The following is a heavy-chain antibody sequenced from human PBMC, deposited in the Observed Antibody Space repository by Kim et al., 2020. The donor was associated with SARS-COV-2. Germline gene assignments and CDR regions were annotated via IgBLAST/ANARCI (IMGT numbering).Heavy chain of an antibody. J-gene: IGHJ4*02. CDR3: VKLGGVKQLARGGFDY. V-gene: IGHV3-64D*06. CDR2: ISSNGGST. CDR1: GFTFSSYA. D-gene: IGHD6-6*01. Sequence: GGSLRLSCSASGFTFSSYAMHWVRQAPGKGLEYVSAISSNGGSTYYADSVKGRFTISRDNSKNTLYLQMSSLRAEDTAVYYCVKLGGVKQLARGGFDYWGQGTLVTVSS.